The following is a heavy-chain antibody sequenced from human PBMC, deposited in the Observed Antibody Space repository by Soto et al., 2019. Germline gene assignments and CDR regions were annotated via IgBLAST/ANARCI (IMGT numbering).Heavy chain of an antibody. J-gene: IGHJ5*02. D-gene: IGHD6-19*01. CDR2: IYHSGST. CDR3: ARDRGSGWRVTNNWFDP. V-gene: IGHV4-4*02. CDR1: GGSISSSNW. Sequence: QVQLQESGPGLVKPSGTLSLTCAVSGGSISSSNWWSWVRQPPGKGLEWIGEIYHSGSTNYNPSLKSRVTVSVDKSKNQFSLKLSSVTAADTAVYYCARDRGSGWRVTNNWFDPWGQGTLVTVSS.